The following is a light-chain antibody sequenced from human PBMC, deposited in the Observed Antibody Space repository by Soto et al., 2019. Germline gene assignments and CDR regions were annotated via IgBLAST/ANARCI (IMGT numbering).Light chain of an antibody. CDR2: KAS. CDR1: QSINNW. J-gene: IGKJ2*02. Sequence: DIQMTQSPSTLSASVGDRVTITCRASQSINNWLAWYQQKPGKAPKVLIYKASSLESGVPSRFSGSGSGTEFTLTIDSLQPDDFATYYCQQYDSYSSACTFGQGTKLEIK. CDR3: QQYDSYSSACT. V-gene: IGKV1-5*03.